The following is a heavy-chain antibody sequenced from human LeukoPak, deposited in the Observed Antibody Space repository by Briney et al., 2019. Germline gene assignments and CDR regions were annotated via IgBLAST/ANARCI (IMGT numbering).Heavy chain of an antibody. J-gene: IGHJ4*02. Sequence: SETLSLTCTVSGGSISSGDYYWSWIRQPPGKGLEWIGYIYYSGSTYYNPSLKSRVTISVDTSKNQFSLKLSSVTAADTAVYYCARHGGQRWLQLPFDYWGQGTLVTVSS. D-gene: IGHD5-24*01. CDR2: IYYSGST. V-gene: IGHV4-30-4*01. CDR3: ARHGGQRWLQLPFDY. CDR1: GGSISSGDYY.